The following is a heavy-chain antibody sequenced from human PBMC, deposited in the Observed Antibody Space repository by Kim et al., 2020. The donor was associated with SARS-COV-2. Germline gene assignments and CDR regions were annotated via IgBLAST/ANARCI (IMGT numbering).Heavy chain of an antibody. V-gene: IGHV3-23*01. CDR2: IGASGGST. D-gene: IGHD2-15*01. CDR3: AKVGRRYAAGPYYGVEV. Sequence: GGSLRLSCAASGFTFGSYAMSWVRQAPGKGLEWVAAIGASGGSTYYADSVKGRFTISRDNSKNTLDLKMNSLRAEDTAVYYIAKVGRRYAAGPYYGVEVWSNGTTVIVST. J-gene: IGHJ6*04. CDR1: GFTFGSYA.